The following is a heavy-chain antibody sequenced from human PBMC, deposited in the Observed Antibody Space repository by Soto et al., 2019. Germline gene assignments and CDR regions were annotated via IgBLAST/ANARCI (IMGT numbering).Heavy chain of an antibody. D-gene: IGHD3-10*01. CDR2: IYYSGRT. V-gene: IGHV4-39*01. J-gene: IGHJ5*02. CDR1: GGSINSSGFY. Sequence: SETLSLTCSVSGGSINSSGFYWGWIRQPPGKGLEWIGRIYYSGRTHYNPSLKGRVTISADTSKNHFSLKLSSVTAADTAMYYCARLGGSGSYYYVLDPWGQGTLVTVSS. CDR3: ARLGGSGSYYYVLDP.